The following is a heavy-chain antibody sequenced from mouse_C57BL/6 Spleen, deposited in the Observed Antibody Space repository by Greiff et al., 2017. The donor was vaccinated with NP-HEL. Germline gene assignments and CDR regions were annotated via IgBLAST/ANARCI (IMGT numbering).Heavy chain of an antibody. J-gene: IGHJ4*01. CDR2: IYPRDGST. CDR1: GYTFTSYD. D-gene: IGHD1-1*01. CDR3: ARRYGSSYRAMDY. Sequence: LVESGPELVKPGASVKLSCKASGYTFTSYDINWVKQRPGQGLEWIGWIYPRDGSTKYNEKFKGKATLTVDTSSSTAYMELHSLTSEDSAVYFCARRYGSSYRAMDYWGQGTSVTVSS. V-gene: IGHV1-85*01.